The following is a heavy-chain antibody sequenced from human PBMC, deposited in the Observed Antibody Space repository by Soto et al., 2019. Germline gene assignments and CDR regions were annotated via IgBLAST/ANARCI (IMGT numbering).Heavy chain of an antibody. CDR3: ARGGSYLNWFDP. D-gene: IGHD3-16*01. V-gene: IGHV4-30-2*01. Sequence: QLQLQESGSGLVKPSQTLSLTCTVSGDSISSGAYSWSWIRQPPGKGLEWIGCIYHGGRTYYSPSLKGRVTMSVDRSKNQFSLNLSSVAAADTAVYYCARGGSYLNWFDPWGQGTLVTVSS. J-gene: IGHJ5*02. CDR2: IYHGGRT. CDR1: GDSISSGAYS.